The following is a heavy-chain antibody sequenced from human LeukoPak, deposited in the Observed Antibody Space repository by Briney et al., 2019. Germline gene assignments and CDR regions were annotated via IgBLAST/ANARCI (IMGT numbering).Heavy chain of an antibody. J-gene: IGHJ3*02. V-gene: IGHV3-64*01. Sequence: GGSLRLSCAASGFTFNNYAMHWVRQAPGKGLEDVSAITSDGGSTYYANSVKGRFTISRDNSKNTLYLQMGSLRAEDMAVYYCARAVREKAFDIWGQGTMVTVSS. CDR1: GFTFNNYA. D-gene: IGHD3-10*01. CDR2: ITSDGGST. CDR3: ARAVREKAFDI.